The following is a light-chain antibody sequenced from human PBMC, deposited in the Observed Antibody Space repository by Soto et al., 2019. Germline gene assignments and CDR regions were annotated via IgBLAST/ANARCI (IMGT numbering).Light chain of an antibody. CDR2: AAS. CDR3: QNCNSAPFT. J-gene: IGKJ3*01. CDR1: QDIKNY. V-gene: IGKV1-27*01. Sequence: DIQMTQSPSSLSASVGDRVTITCRASQDIKNYLAWYQQKPGKVPKLLIFAASTLHSGVPSRFSGSGSGTEFTLTISSLQHEDVATYYCQNCNSAPFTFGPGTKVDLK.